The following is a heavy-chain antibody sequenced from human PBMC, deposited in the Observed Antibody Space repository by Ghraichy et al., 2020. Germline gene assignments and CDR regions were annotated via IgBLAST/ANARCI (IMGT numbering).Heavy chain of an antibody. D-gene: IGHD6-19*01. J-gene: IGHJ4*02. CDR1: GFTFSSYS. V-gene: IGHV3-21*01. CDR3: ARDLTSSGWPGSSR. CDR2: ISSSSSYI. Sequence: GGSLRLSCAASGFTFSSYSMNWVRQAPGKGLEWVSSISSSSSYIYYADSVKGRFTISRDNAKNSLYLQMNSLRAEDTAVYYCARDLTSSGWPGSSRWGQGTLVTVSS.